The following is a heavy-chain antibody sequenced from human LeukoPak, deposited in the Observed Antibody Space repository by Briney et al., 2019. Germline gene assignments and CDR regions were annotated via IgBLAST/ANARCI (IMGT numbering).Heavy chain of an antibody. V-gene: IGHV4-59*08. D-gene: IGHD4-23*01. CDR1: GGSISSYY. CDR3: ARRGGHGGSFDY. Sequence: SETLSLTCIVSGGSISSYYWSWIRQPPGKGLEWIGYIYYSGSGSTNYNPSLKSRVSISVDTSKNHFSLKLSSVTAADTAVYYCARRGGHGGSFDYWGQGTLVTVSS. CDR2: IYYSGSGST. J-gene: IGHJ4*02.